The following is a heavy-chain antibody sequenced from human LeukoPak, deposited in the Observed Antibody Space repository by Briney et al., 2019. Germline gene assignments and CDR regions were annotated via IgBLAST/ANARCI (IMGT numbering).Heavy chain of an antibody. CDR2: INTNTENP. CDR1: GGTFSSYA. D-gene: IGHD3-16*01. V-gene: IGHV7-4-1*02. J-gene: IGHJ6*02. Sequence: GASVKVSCKASGGTFSSYAISWVRQAPGQGLEWMGWINTNTENPTYAQGFTGRFVFSLDTSVSTAYLQISSLKAEDTAVYYCARDGGSLDYYYYGMDVWGQGTTVTVSS. CDR3: ARDGGSLDYYYYGMDV.